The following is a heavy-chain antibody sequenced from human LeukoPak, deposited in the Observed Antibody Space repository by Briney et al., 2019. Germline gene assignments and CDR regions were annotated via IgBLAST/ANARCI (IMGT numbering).Heavy chain of an antibody. J-gene: IGHJ6*02. Sequence: SETLSLTCTVSGGSISSYYWSWIRQPPGKGLEWIGYIYYSGSTNYNPSLKSRVTISVDTSKNQFSLKLSSVTAADTAVYYCARCLAAAGTSYYGMDVWGQGTTVTVSS. CDR2: IYYSGST. V-gene: IGHV4-59*01. D-gene: IGHD6-13*01. CDR1: GGSISSYY. CDR3: ARCLAAAGTSYYGMDV.